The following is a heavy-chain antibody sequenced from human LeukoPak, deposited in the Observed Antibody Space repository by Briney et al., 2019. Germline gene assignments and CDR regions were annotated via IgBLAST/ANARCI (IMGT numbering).Heavy chain of an antibody. J-gene: IGHJ5*02. CDR3: AKVSAVAVGPMYYYDSSGYNNWFDP. CDR1: GFTFSSYE. V-gene: IGHV3-30*02. CDR2: IRYDGSNK. Sequence: PGGSLRLSCAASGFTFSSYEMNWVRQAPGKGLEWVAFIRYDGSNKYYADSVKGRFTISRDNSKNTLYLQMNSLRAEDTAVYYCAKVSAVAVGPMYYYDSSGYNNWFDPWGQGTLVTVSS. D-gene: IGHD3-22*01.